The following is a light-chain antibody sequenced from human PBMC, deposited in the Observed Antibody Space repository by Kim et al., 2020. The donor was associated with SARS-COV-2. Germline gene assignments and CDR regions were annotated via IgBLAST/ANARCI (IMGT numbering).Light chain of an antibody. J-gene: IGLJ1*01. CDR3: QVWDSSSDRPYV. V-gene: IGLV3-21*04. CDR2: YDS. CDR1: NIGSKS. Sequence: SYELTQPPSVSLAPGETARITCGGDNIGSKSVHWYQQRPGQAPVSVIYYDSDRPSGIPERFSGSNSGNTATLSISRVDAGDEADYYCQVWDSSSDRPYVF.